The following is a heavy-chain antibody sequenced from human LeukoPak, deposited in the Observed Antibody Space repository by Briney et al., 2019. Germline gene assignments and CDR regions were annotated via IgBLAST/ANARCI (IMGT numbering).Heavy chain of an antibody. V-gene: IGHV3-21*01. Sequence: PGGSLRLSCAASGFSFSSYSMNWVRQAPGKGLEWVSSISGGSSYIYYVDSVKGRFTISRDNAKNSLYLQMNSLRAEDTAVYYCENGSGSSNENWGQGTLVTVSS. CDR2: ISGGSSYI. CDR1: GFSFSSYS. J-gene: IGHJ4*02. CDR3: ENGSGSSNEN. D-gene: IGHD3-10*01.